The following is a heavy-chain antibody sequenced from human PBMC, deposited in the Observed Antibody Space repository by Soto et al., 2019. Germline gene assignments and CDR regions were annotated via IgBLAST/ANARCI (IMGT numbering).Heavy chain of an antibody. CDR1: GYIFIDYW. D-gene: IGHD2-15*01. Sequence: GESLKISCKASGYIFIDYWIGWVRQMPGKGLEWMGIVYPRDSDTRYSPSFQGQVTISADRSTGTAFLQWRSLKSSDTALYYCARPPLPGYSIHFNSWGQGTLVTVS. J-gene: IGHJ4*02. CDR3: ARPPLPGYSIHFNS. V-gene: IGHV5-51*01. CDR2: VYPRDSDT.